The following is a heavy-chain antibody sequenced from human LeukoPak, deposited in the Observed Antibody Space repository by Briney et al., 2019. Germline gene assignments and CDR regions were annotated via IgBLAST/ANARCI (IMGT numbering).Heavy chain of an antibody. Sequence: GASVKVSCKASGYTFTGYYMHWVRQAPGHGLEWMGRINPNSGGTNYAQKFQGRVTMTRDTSISTAYMELSRLRSDDTAVYYCAGDSSGMYYFDYWGQGTLVTVSS. CDR3: AGDSSGMYYFDY. D-gene: IGHD3-22*01. V-gene: IGHV1-2*06. J-gene: IGHJ4*02. CDR2: INPNSGGT. CDR1: GYTFTGYY.